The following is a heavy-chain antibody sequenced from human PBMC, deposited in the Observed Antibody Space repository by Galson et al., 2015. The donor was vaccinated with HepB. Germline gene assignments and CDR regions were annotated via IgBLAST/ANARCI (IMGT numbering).Heavy chain of an antibody. J-gene: IGHJ2*01. V-gene: IGHV2-5*02. CDR3: AHTYSSSRSVFPPYWYVDL. Sequence: PALVKPTQTLTLTCTFSGFPLSTSGVGVGWIRQPPGKALEWLALIYWDDDKRYSPSLKSRLTITKDTSKNQVVLTMTNMDPVDTATYYCAHTYSSSRSVFPPYWYVDLWGRGTLVTVSS. CDR2: IYWDDDK. D-gene: IGHD6-13*01. CDR1: GFPLSTSGVG.